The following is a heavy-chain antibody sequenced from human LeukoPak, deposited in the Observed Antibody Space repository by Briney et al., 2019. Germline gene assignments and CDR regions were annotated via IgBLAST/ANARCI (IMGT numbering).Heavy chain of an antibody. CDR2: IYHSGST. J-gene: IGHJ3*02. Sequence: PSQTLSLTCAVSGGSISSGGYSWSWIRQPPGKGLEWIGYIYHSGSTYYNPSLKSRVTISVDRSKNQFSLKLSSVTAADTAVYYCARAPGYHYSRRAFDIWGQGTMVTVSS. CDR1: GGSISSGGYS. V-gene: IGHV4-30-2*01. CDR3: ARAPGYHYSRRAFDI. D-gene: IGHD3-22*01.